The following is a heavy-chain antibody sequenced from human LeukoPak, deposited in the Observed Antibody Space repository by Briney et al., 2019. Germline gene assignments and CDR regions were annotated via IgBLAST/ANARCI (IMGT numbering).Heavy chain of an antibody. V-gene: IGHV3-11*01. J-gene: IGHJ5*02. CDR3: ATDGAGFDT. CDR1: GFTFSDYY. CDR2: INIGGTNT. Sequence: PGGFLRLSCAASGFTFSDYYMSWIRQAPGKGLEWLSYINIGGTNTHYADSVKGRFTISRDNAKKSLYLEMTNLRAEDTAVYYCATDGAGFDTCGEGVLVTVSS.